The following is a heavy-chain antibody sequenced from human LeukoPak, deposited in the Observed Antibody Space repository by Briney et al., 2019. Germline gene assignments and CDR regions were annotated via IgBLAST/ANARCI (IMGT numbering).Heavy chain of an antibody. V-gene: IGHV4-61*02. D-gene: IGHD3-22*01. CDR3: ARTMYYYESSGYRDYFDS. Sequence: SETLSLTCTVSCGSISGRSYYWHWIRQPAGKGLEWIGRIYISGTTNYNPSLKSRVTLSADTSKNQFSLRLSSVTAADTAVYYCARTMYYYESSGYRDYFDSWGQGTLVTVSS. J-gene: IGHJ4*02. CDR2: IYISGTT. CDR1: CGSISGRSYY.